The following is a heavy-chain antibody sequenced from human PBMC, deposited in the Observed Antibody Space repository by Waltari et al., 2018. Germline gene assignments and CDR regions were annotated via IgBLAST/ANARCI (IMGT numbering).Heavy chain of an antibody. CDR2: INQDGSER. Sequence: EVQMVASGGTLVQPGGSLRLSCEPSGFRLRSYGMTWVRQVPGKGLEWVANINQDGSERNYVDSVRGRFTISRDNAKNSLYLQMNSLRAEDTAVYYCLRDRRGADLFDYWGQGTLVTVSS. J-gene: IGHJ4*02. V-gene: IGHV3-7*03. CDR3: LRDRRGADLFDY. D-gene: IGHD3-10*01. CDR1: GFRLRSYG.